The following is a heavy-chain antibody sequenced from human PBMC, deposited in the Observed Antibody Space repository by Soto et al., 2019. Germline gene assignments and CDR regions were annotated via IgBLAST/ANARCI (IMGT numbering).Heavy chain of an antibody. J-gene: IGHJ5*02. Sequence: QVQLVQSGAEVKKPGASLRVSCETSGGTSTIYTITWVRQAPGQGLQWMGRIVPTLRITNYAQEFQGRLTIPAASSTSTAHIELTSLPSEDTAVYYCATDKYGAGRVGVHSWGQGTLVTVSS. V-gene: IGHV1-69*08. CDR2: IVPTLRIT. CDR3: ATDKYGAGRVGVHS. D-gene: IGHD1-26*01. CDR1: GGTSTIYT.